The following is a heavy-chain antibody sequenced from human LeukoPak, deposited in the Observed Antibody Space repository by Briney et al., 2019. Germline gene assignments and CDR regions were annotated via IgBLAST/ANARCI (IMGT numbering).Heavy chain of an antibody. Sequence: PSETLSLTCTVSGASISGDYWSWIRQPAGKGLEWIRRIYTSGSANYNPSLKSRVTMSVDTSKNQFSLNLNSVTAADTAVYYCARARTFSCSGSIGGTCPHFLDSWGQGTLVTVSS. CDR2: IYTSGSA. V-gene: IGHV4-4*07. CDR3: ARARTFSCSGSIGGTCPHFLDS. J-gene: IGHJ4*02. D-gene: IGHD2-15*01. CDR1: GASISGDY.